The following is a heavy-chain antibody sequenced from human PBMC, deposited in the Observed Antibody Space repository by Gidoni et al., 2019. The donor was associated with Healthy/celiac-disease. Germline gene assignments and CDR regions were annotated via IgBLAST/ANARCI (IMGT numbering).Heavy chain of an antibody. J-gene: IGHJ3*02. CDR2: IYTSGGT. CDR1: GGSISTRSHY. CDR3: ARGSEEVRGVSDAFDI. V-gene: IGHV4-61*02. Sequence: QVQLQESGPGLVQPSQPLSLTCTVSGGSISTRSHYWSWIRQPAGKGMEWIGRIYTSGGTNYNPSLKSRVTISVDTSKNQFSLKLSSVTAADTAVYYCARGSEEVRGVSDAFDIWGQGTMVTVSS. D-gene: IGHD3-10*01.